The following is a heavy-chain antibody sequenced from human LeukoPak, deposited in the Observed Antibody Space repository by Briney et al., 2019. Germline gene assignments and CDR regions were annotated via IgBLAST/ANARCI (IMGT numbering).Heavy chain of an antibody. CDR2: ISSSSYI. V-gene: IGHV3-21*01. CDR1: GFTFSSYS. J-gene: IGHJ4*02. Sequence: GGSLRLSCAASGFTFSSYSMNWIRQAPGKGLEWVSSISSSSYIYYADSVKGRFTISRDNAKNSLYLQMNSLRAEDTAVYYCARGNSPMVGRYYLELWGQGTLVTVSS. D-gene: IGHD4/OR15-4a*01. CDR3: ARGNSPMVGRYYLEL.